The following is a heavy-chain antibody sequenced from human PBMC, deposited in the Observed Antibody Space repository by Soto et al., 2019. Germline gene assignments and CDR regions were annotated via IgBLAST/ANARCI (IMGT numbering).Heavy chain of an antibody. Sequence: QVQLQESGPGLVKPSETLSLTCSVSGGSVSSGSYYWSWIRQPPGKGLVWVGYVYSSGGPSYNPSQQSRATISPDPTKHQFSLKLSSATAAATAVYYCAREGAGYAHWGQGSLVTVSS. CDR2: VYSSGGP. CDR1: GGSVSSGSYY. V-gene: IGHV4-61*01. D-gene: IGHD5-12*01. J-gene: IGHJ4*02. CDR3: AREGAGYAH.